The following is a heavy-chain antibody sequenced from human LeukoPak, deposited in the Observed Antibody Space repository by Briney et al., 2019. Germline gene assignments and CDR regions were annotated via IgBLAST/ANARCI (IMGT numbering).Heavy chain of an antibody. CDR1: GGSISSSSYY. CDR2: IYYSGST. CDR3: ARDRESIIQPFQH. Sequence: SETLSLTCTVSGGSISSSSYYWGWTRQPPGKGLEWIGSIYYSGSTYYNPSLKSRVTISVDTSKNQFSLKLSSVTAADTAVYYCARDRESIIQPFQHWGQGTLVTVSS. D-gene: IGHD5-12*01. V-gene: IGHV4-39*07. J-gene: IGHJ1*01.